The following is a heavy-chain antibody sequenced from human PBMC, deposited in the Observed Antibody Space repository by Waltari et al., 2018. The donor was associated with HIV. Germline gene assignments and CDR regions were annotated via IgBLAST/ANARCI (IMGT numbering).Heavy chain of an antibody. CDR2: INPNSGGT. D-gene: IGHD2-2*01. CDR3: ARGRPESIVIIPVATFDY. CDR1: GYTFTGYY. Sequence: QVQLVQSGAEVKKPGASVKVSCQASGYTFTGYYLQWVRQAHGQGLEWMGRINPNSGGTNYAQKFQGRVTMTRDTSISTAYMELSRLRSDDTAVYYCARGRPESIVIIPVATFDYWGQGTLVTVSS. J-gene: IGHJ4*02. V-gene: IGHV1-2*06.